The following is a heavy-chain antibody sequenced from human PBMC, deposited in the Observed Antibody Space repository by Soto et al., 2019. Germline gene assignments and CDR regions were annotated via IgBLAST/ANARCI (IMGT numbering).Heavy chain of an antibody. J-gene: IGHJ4*02. CDR1: GFTFSSYG. CDR2: ISYDGSNK. V-gene: IGHV3-30*03. Sequence: PGGSLRLSCAASGFTFSSYGMHWVRQAPGKGLEWVALISYDGSNKYYADSVKGRFTISRGNSKNTLYLRMNSLRAEDTAVYYCAGGWNYGGLDYWGQGTLVTVSS. CDR3: AGGWNYGGLDY. D-gene: IGHD1-7*01.